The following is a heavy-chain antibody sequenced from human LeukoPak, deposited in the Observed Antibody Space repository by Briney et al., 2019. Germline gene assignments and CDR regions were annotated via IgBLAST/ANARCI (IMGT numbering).Heavy chain of an antibody. CDR2: IKHSGST. J-gene: IGHJ4*02. V-gene: IGHV4-34*01. CDR3: ARDRGGRVVVVAGLDY. Sequence: SETLSLTCAVYGGSFSGYYWSWIRQPPGKGLEWIGEIKHSGSTNYNTSLKSRVTISVDTSKNQFSVKLSSVTAADTAVYYCARDRGGRVVVVAGLDYWGQGTLVTVSS. D-gene: IGHD2-15*01. CDR1: GGSFSGYY.